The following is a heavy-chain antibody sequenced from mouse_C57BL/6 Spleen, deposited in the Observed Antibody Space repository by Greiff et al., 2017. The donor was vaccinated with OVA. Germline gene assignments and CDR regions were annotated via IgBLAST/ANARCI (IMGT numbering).Heavy chain of an antibody. D-gene: IGHD1-1*01. Sequence: EVQLVESGPGLVQPSQSLSITCSVTGYSITSGYYWNWIRQFPGNKLEWMGYISYDGSNNYNPSLKNRISITRDTSKNQFFLKLNSLTTEDTATYYCARAPDYYGSSYVFDYWGQGTTLTVSS. V-gene: IGHV3-6*01. CDR2: ISYDGSN. CDR1: GYSITSGYY. CDR3: ARAPDYYGSSYVFDY. J-gene: IGHJ2*01.